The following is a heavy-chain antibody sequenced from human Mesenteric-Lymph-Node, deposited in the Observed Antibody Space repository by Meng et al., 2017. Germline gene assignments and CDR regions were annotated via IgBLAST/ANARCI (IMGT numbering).Heavy chain of an antibody. D-gene: IGHD6-13*01. J-gene: IGHJ6*02. CDR2: ISSSGSTI. V-gene: IGHV3-48*04. Sequence: GESLKISCAASGFTFSSYGMHWVRQAPGKGLEWVSYISSSGSTIYYADSVKGRFTISRDNAKNSLYLQMNSLRAEDTAVYYCASGPGYSSSWSHYYYYYGMDVWGQGTTVTVSS. CDR3: ASGPGYSSSWSHYYYYYGMDV. CDR1: GFTFSSYG.